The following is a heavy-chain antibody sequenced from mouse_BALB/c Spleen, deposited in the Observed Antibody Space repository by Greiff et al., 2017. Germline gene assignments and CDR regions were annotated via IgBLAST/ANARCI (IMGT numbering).Heavy chain of an antibody. CDR2: IDPANGNT. Sequence: EVKLMESGAELVKPGASVKLSCTASGFNIKDTYMHWVKQRPEQGLEWIGRIDPANGNTKYDPKFQGKATITADTSSNTAYLQLSSLTSEDTAVYYCAGGGHYFDYWGQGTTLTVSS. D-gene: IGHD1-1*02. CDR1: GFNIKDTY. CDR3: AGGGHYFDY. J-gene: IGHJ2*01. V-gene: IGHV14-3*02.